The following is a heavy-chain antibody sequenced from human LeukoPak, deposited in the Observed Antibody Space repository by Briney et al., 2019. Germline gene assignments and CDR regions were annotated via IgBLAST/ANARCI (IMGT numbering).Heavy chain of an antibody. CDR3: ARHKTGGTYPLDY. D-gene: IGHD1-26*01. CDR2: IYYSGST. Sequence: NPSETLSLTCTVSGGSISSYYWSWIRQPPGKGLEWIGYIYYSGSTNYNPSLKSRVTISVDTSKNQFSLKLSSVTAADTAVYYCARHKTGGTYPLDYWGQGTLVTVSS. CDR1: GGSISSYY. V-gene: IGHV4-59*01. J-gene: IGHJ4*02.